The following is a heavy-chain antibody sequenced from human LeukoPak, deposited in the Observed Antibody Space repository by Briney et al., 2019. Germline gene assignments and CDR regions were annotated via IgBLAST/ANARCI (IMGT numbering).Heavy chain of an antibody. D-gene: IGHD5-12*01. CDR2: IWYDGSNK. CDR1: GFTFSSYG. J-gene: IGHJ4*02. CDR3: ARDRVVAHRGPSYYLDY. V-gene: IGHV3-33*01. Sequence: PGGSLRLSCAASGFTFSSYGMLWVRQAPGKGLEWVAVIWYDGSNKYYADSVKGRFTISRDNSKNTLYLQMNSLRAEDTAVYYCARDRVVAHRGPSYYLDYWGQGTLVTVSS.